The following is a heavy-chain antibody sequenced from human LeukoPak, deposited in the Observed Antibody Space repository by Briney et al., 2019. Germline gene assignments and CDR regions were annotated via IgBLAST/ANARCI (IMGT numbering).Heavy chain of an antibody. J-gene: IGHJ6*02. Sequence: GGSLRLSCAASGFTFSSYAMHWVRQAPGKGLEWVAVISYDGSNKYYADSVKGRFTISRDNSKNTLYLQTNSLRAEDTAVYYCASAAHYYYYYGMDVWGQGTTVTVSS. CDR2: ISYDGSNK. V-gene: IGHV3-30-3*01. CDR3: ASAAHYYYYYGMDV. CDR1: GFTFSSYA.